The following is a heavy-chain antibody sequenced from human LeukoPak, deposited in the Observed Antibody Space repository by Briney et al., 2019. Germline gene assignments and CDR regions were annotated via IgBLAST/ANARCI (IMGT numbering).Heavy chain of an antibody. CDR1: GFTFSSYS. CDR3: ARVNSDYGDIRPPPGFDY. CDR2: ISSSSSYI. V-gene: IGHV3-21*01. D-gene: IGHD4-17*01. Sequence: PGGSLRLSCAASGFTFSSYSMNWVRQARGKGLEGVSAISSSSSYIYYADAVKGRFTISRDNAKNSLYLQMNSLRAEDTAVYYCARVNSDYGDIRPPPGFDYWGQGTLVTVSS. J-gene: IGHJ4*02.